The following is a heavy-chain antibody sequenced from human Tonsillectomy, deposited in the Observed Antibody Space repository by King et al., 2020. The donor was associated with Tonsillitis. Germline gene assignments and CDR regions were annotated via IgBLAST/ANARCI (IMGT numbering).Heavy chain of an antibody. D-gene: IGHD6-13*01. J-gene: IGHJ4*02. Sequence: VQLVQSGGGVVQPGRSLRLSCAASGFTFSSYGMHWVRQAPGKGLELVAVISYDGSNKYYADSVKGRFTISRDNSKNTLYLQMNSLRAEDTAVYYCAKDMSAYSTPGYWGQGTLVTVSS. CDR1: GFTFSSYG. CDR3: AKDMSAYSTPGY. CDR2: ISYDGSNK. V-gene: IGHV3-30*18.